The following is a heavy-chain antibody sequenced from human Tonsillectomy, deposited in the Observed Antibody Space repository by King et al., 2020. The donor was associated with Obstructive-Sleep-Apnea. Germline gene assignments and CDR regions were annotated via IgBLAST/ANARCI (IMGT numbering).Heavy chain of an antibody. CDR1: GGSFSGYY. CDR2: INHSGST. V-gene: IGHV4-34*01. J-gene: IGHJ4*02. Sequence: HVQLQQWGAGLLKPSETLSLTCAVYGGSFSGYYWSWIRQPPGKGLEWIGEINHSGSTNYNPSLKSRVTISVDTSKNQFSLKLSSVTAADTAVYYCAREIAARTDYWGQGTLVTVSS. D-gene: IGHD6-6*01. CDR3: AREIAARTDY.